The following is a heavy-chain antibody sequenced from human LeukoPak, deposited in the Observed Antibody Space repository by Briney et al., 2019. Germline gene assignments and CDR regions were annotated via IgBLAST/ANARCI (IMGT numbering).Heavy chain of an antibody. CDR2: IYYSGST. Sequence: SETLSLTCTVSGGSISSSSYYWGWLRQPPGKGLEGVGSIYYSGSTNYNPSLKSRVTIAVNTSKNQFSLKLSSVTAADTAVYYCARNIGYYDSSGYYYDYFDYWGQGTLVTVSS. D-gene: IGHD3-22*01. J-gene: IGHJ4*02. V-gene: IGHV4-39*07. CDR1: GGSISSSSYY. CDR3: ARNIGYYDSSGYYYDYFDY.